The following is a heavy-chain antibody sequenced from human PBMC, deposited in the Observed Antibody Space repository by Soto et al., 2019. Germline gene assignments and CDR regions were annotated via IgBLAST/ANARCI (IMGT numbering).Heavy chain of an antibody. J-gene: IGHJ4*02. CDR3: ARWPLYDSSGYYYFDY. CDR2: ISYDGSNK. CDR1: GFTFSSYA. Sequence: PGGSLRLSCAASGFTFSSYAMHWVRQAPGKGLEWVAVISYDGSNKYYADSVKGRFTISRDNSKNTLYLQMNILRAEDTAVYYCARWPLYDSSGYYYFDYWGQGTLVTVSS. V-gene: IGHV3-30-3*01. D-gene: IGHD3-22*01.